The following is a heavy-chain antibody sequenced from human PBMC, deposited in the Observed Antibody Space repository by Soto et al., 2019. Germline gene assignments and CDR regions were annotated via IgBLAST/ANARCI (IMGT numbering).Heavy chain of an antibody. Sequence: EVQLKESGGGLVQPGGCLRLSCTASGFTFSNYAMNWVRQAPGKGREWVSYISSSSTTIYYADSVKGLFTISRDNAKNSLYLQMTSLREEDTSMYYFAGRGGNYDSGVQMVDVWGPGTKVTVSS. V-gene: IGHV3-48*02. CDR3: AGRGGNYDSGVQMVDV. CDR2: ISSSSTTI. D-gene: IGHD3-22*01. CDR1: GFTFSNYA. J-gene: IGHJ3*01.